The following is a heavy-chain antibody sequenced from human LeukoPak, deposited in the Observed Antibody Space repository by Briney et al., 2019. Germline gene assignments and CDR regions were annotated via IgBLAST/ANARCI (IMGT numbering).Heavy chain of an antibody. Sequence: PGGSLRLSCAASGFTFSSYAMSWVRQTPGKGLDWVSGISGSGGSTYYADSVKGRFTISRDNSKNTLYLQMSSLRAEDTAVYFCATGREAPNYVDSPGDYWGQGTLVTVSS. V-gene: IGHV3-23*01. CDR3: ATGREAPNYVDSPGDY. D-gene: IGHD4-17*01. J-gene: IGHJ4*02. CDR2: ISGSGGST. CDR1: GFTFSSYA.